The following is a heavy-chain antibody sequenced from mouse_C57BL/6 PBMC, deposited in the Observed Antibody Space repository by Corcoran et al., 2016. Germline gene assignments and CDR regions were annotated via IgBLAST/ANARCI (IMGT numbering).Heavy chain of an antibody. CDR2: INPNNGGT. V-gene: IGHV1-26*01. D-gene: IGHD4-1*02. CDR3: ARRGPTGTFDY. CDR1: GYTFTDYY. J-gene: IGHJ2*01. Sequence: EVQLQQSGPELVKPGASVKISCKASGYTFTDYYMNWVKQSHGKSLEWIGDINPNNGGTSYNQKFKGKATLTVDKSSNTAYMELRSLTSEDSAVYYCARRGPTGTFDYWGQGTTLTVSS.